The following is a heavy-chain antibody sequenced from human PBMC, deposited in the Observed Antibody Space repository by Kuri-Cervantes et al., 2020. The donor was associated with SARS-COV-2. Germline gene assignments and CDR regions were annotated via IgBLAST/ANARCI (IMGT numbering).Heavy chain of an antibody. CDR2: ISSNGGST. D-gene: IGHD3-3*01. V-gene: IGHV3-64*04. CDR1: GFTFSSYT. CDR3: ARDRYDFWSGLGYYYYGMDV. J-gene: IGHJ6*02. Sequence: GESLKISCSASGFTFSSYTMHWVRQAPGKGLEYVSGISSNGGSTYYADSVKGRFTISRDNSKNTLYLQMNSLRAEDTAVYYCARDRYDFWSGLGYYYYGMDVWGQGTTVTVSS.